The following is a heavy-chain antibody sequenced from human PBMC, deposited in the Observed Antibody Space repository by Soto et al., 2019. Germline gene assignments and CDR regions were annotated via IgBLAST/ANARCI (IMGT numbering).Heavy chain of an antibody. CDR3: ARGRRRMAMARGSNGMGV. V-gene: IGHV4-34*01. J-gene: IGHJ6*02. CDR1: GASFSDYN. CDR2: INDSGSS. Sequence: XATLSLTFAVHGASFSDYNWNWIRQPPGKGLEWIGEINDSGSSNYNPSLKSRVTISVDTSKKQFSLKLSSVTAADTAVYYCARGRRRMAMARGSNGMGVWGQGTTVTVSS. D-gene: IGHD3-10*01.